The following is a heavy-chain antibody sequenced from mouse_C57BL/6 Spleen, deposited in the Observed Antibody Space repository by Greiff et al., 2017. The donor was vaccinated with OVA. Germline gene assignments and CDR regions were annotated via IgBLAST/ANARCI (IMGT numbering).Heavy chain of an antibody. CDR3: ARGVITTEGNAMDY. CDR2: INPNNGGT. D-gene: IGHD1-1*01. CDR1: GYTFTDYH. J-gene: IGHJ4*01. Sequence: EVQLQQSGPELVKPGASVKIPCKASGYTFTDYHMDWVKQSPGKSLEWIGDINPNNGGTIYNQKFKGQATLTVDKSSSTAYMELRSLTSEDTAVYYCARGVITTEGNAMDYWGQGTSVTVSS. V-gene: IGHV1-18*01.